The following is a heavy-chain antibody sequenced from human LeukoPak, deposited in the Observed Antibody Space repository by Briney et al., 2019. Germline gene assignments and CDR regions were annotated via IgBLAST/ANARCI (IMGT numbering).Heavy chain of an antibody. CDR1: GGSISSGSYY. Sequence: SETLSLTCTVSGGSISSGSYYWSWIRQPAGKGLEWIGRIYTSGSTNYNPSLKSRVTISVDTSKNQFSLKLSSVTAADTAVYYCARERSSSWYYYYYYYMDVWGKGTTVTVSS. D-gene: IGHD6-13*01. CDR2: IYTSGST. J-gene: IGHJ6*03. CDR3: ARERSSSWYYYYYYYMDV. V-gene: IGHV4-61*02.